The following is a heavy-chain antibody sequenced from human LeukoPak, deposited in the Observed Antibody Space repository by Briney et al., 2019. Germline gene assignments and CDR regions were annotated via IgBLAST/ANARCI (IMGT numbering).Heavy chain of an antibody. Sequence: SETLSLTCTVSGGSISSYYWSWIRQPPGQGLDWIGYIYYSGSTNYNPSLKSRVTISVDTSKNQFSLELSSVTAADTAVYYCARVRRVLITTNDAFDVWGQGTMVTVSS. V-gene: IGHV4-59*01. J-gene: IGHJ3*01. CDR2: IYYSGST. D-gene: IGHD3-22*01. CDR1: GGSISSYY. CDR3: ARVRRVLITTNDAFDV.